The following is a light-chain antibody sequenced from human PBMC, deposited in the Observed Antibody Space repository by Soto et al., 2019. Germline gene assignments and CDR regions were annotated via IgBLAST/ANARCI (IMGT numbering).Light chain of an antibody. CDR2: DAS. Sequence: DIQMTQSPSTLSASVGDGVTITCRASQNISVWLAWYQQRPGKAPKFLMYDASSLETGVPSRFSGSGSGTELTPTIRSLQPDDSATYYCQQYDSSSPTFGQGTKLEIK. CDR3: QQYDSSSPT. CDR1: QNISVW. V-gene: IGKV1-5*01. J-gene: IGKJ2*01.